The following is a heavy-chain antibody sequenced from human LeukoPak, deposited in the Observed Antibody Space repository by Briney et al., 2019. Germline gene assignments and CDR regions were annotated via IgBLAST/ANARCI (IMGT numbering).Heavy chain of an antibody. D-gene: IGHD4-17*01. Sequence: ASVKVSCKVSGYTLTELSMHWVRQAPGKGLEWMGGFDPEDGETIYAQKFQGRVTMTEDTSTDTAYMELSSLRSEDTAVYYCARAVRDYGDYVPYYWGQGTLVTVSS. V-gene: IGHV1-24*01. CDR1: GYTLTELS. J-gene: IGHJ4*02. CDR3: ARAVRDYGDYVPYY. CDR2: FDPEDGET.